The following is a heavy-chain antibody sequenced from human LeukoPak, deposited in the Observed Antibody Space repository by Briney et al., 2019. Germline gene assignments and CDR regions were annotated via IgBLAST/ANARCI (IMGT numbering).Heavy chain of an antibody. CDR1: GFAFSDSW. J-gene: IGHJ3*02. V-gene: IGHV3-7*01. D-gene: IGHD5-18*01. Sequence: GGSLRLSCAASGFAFSDSWMTWIRQAPGKGLEWVAFIKGDGSAKKYVDSVKGRFTISRDNAKNSLFLRMNSLRAEDTAVYYCARDRGWIQHDIWGQGTMVTVSS. CDR2: IKGDGSAK. CDR3: ARDRGWIQHDI.